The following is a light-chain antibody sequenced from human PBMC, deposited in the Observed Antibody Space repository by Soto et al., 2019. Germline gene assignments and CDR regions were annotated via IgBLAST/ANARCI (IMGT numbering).Light chain of an antibody. CDR2: ANN. Sequence: QSVLTQPPSVSGAPGQRVTISCTGSSSNIGTNNVHWYQHLPGAAPKALIYANNNRPSGVPDRFSVSKSGTSASLAITGLQAEDEADYYCQSYDSNLNGLYDFGTGTKVTVL. CDR3: QSYDSNLNGLYD. CDR1: SSNIGTNN. V-gene: IGLV1-40*01. J-gene: IGLJ1*01.